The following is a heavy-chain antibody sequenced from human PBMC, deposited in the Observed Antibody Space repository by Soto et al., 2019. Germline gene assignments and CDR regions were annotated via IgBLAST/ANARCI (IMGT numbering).Heavy chain of an antibody. D-gene: IGHD3-10*01. CDR3: ARAQPMVRGVIMSVSWFDP. V-gene: IGHV1-69*13. Sequence: SVKVSCKASGGTFSSYAISWVRQAPGQGLEWMGGIIPIFGTANYAQKFQGRVTITADESTSTAYMELSSLRSEDTAVYYCARAQPMVRGVIMSVSWFDPWGQGTLVTAPQ. J-gene: IGHJ5*02. CDR2: IIPIFGTA. CDR1: GGTFSSYA.